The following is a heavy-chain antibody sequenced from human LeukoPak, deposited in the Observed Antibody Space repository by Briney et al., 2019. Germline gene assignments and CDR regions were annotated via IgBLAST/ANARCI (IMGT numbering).Heavy chain of an antibody. CDR2: ISGDGGST. Sequence: GGSLRLSCAASGFTFDDYAMHWFRQAPGKGLEWVSLISGDGGSTYYADSVKGRFTISRDNSKNSLYLQMNSLRTEDTALYYCAKSRREYDFWSVYFDYWGQGTLVTVSS. J-gene: IGHJ4*02. D-gene: IGHD3-3*01. V-gene: IGHV3-43*02. CDR1: GFTFDDYA. CDR3: AKSRREYDFWSVYFDY.